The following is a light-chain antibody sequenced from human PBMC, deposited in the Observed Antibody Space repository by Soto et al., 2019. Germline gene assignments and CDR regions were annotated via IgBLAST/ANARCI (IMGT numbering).Light chain of an antibody. V-gene: IGKV3-20*01. CDR2: AAS. Sequence: EIVLTQSPGTLSLSPGERATLSCRASQSISSSYLAWYQQKPGQAPRLLIYAASSRATGIPDRCSGSGSGTDFTLTISRLEPEDFAVYYCQQYGSSSYTFGQGTQLEIK. J-gene: IGKJ2*01. CDR3: QQYGSSSYT. CDR1: QSISSSY.